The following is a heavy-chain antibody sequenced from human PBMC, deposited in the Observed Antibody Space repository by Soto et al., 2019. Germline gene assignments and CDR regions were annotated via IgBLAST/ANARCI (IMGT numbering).Heavy chain of an antibody. CDR1: GYRFSDYY. CDR2: INPDNGAT. CDR3: ARSALVLRVYEPTAEWFDP. D-gene: IGHD3-22*01. V-gene: IGHV1-2*02. Sequence: ASVKVSCKTSGYRFSDYYIHWVRRAPGQGLEWMGWINPDNGATNYEQDFRGRVTMTWDTSITTASMELSRLRPDDTAVYYCARSALVLRVYEPTAEWFDPWGQGTLVTVSS. J-gene: IGHJ5*02.